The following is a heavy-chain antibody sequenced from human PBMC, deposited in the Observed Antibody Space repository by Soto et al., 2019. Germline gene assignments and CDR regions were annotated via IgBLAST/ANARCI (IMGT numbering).Heavy chain of an antibody. CDR3: AKDFQYYYDSSGYYGSNWFDP. D-gene: IGHD3-22*01. J-gene: IGHJ5*02. V-gene: IGHV3-30*18. Sequence: QVQQVESGGGVVQPGRSLRLSCAASGFTFSSYGKHWVRQAPGKGLEWVAVISYDGSNKYYADSVKGRFTISRDNSKNTLYLQMNSLRAEDTAVYYCAKDFQYYYDSSGYYGSNWFDPRGQGTLVTVSS. CDR1: GFTFSSYG. CDR2: ISYDGSNK.